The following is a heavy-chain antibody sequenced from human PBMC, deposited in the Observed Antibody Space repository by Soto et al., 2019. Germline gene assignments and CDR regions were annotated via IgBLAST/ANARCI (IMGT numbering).Heavy chain of an antibody. D-gene: IGHD3-22*01. CDR2: IYSGGST. J-gene: IGHJ4*02. V-gene: IGHV3-53*01. CDR1: GFTVSSNY. Sequence: GGSLILSCAASGFTVSSNYMSWVRQAPGKGLEWVSVIYSGGSTYYADSVKGRFTISRDNSKNTLYLQMNSLRAEDTAVYYCARVADDSSGYYYPKPYFDYWGQGTLVTVSS. CDR3: ARVADDSSGYYYPKPYFDY.